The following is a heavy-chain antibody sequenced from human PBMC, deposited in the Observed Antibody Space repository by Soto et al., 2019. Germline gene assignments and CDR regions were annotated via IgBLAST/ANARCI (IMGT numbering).Heavy chain of an antibody. CDR2: IYYSGST. CDR3: ARDARSDFDI. Sequence: SEALSLTCTVSGGSISSYYWSWVRQPPGKGLEWIGYIYYSGSTNYNPSLKSPVTISVDTSKNQFSLKLSSVTAADTAVYHCARDARSDFDIWGQGTIVNVSS. V-gene: IGHV4-59*01. J-gene: IGHJ3*02. CDR1: GGSISSYY. D-gene: IGHD2-15*01.